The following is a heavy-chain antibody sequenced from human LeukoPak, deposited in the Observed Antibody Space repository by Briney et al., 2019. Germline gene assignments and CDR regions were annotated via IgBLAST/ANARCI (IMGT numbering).Heavy chain of an antibody. V-gene: IGHV4-38-2*02. J-gene: IGHJ4*02. CDR1: GYSISSGYY. CDR3: ARYGNDYYDSSGYY. Sequence: SETLSLTCTVSGYSISSGYYWGWVRQPPGKGLEWIGSIYHSGSTYYHPSLKSRVTISVDTSKNQFSLKLSSVTAADTAVYYCARYGNDYYDSSGYYWGQGTLVTVSS. CDR2: IYHSGST. D-gene: IGHD3-22*01.